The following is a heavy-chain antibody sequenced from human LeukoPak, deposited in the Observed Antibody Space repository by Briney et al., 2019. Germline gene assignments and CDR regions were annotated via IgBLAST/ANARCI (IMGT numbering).Heavy chain of an antibody. CDR1: GYTFTDYA. Sequence: GASVKVSCKASGYTFTDYAMSWVRQAPGQGLESMGWVNTGTGNPTYAQDFTGRFVFSLDTSVSTAYLQISSLKPEDTAVYYCAKQGPGYCGSTSCYGVDYWGQGTLVTVSS. D-gene: IGHD2-2*01. V-gene: IGHV7-4-1*02. CDR3: AKQGPGYCGSTSCYGVDY. J-gene: IGHJ4*02. CDR2: VNTGTGNP.